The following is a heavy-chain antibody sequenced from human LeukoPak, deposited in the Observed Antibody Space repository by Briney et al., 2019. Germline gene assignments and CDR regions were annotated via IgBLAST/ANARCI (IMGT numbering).Heavy chain of an antibody. CDR3: ARDVVGSSNNGMDV. Sequence: GRSLRLSCAASGFTFSSYAMHWVRQAPGKGLEWVAVISYDGSNKYYADSVKGRFTISRDNSKNTLYLQMSSLRAEDTAVYYCARDVVGSSNNGMDVWGQGTTVTVSS. CDR1: GFTFSSYA. D-gene: IGHD6-13*01. J-gene: IGHJ6*02. CDR2: ISYDGSNK. V-gene: IGHV3-30-3*01.